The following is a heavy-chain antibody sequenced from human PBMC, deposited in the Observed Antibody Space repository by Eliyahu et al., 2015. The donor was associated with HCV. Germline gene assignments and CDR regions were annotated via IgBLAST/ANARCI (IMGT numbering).Heavy chain of an antibody. D-gene: IGHD6-19*01. CDR3: ARDWLGSGFDY. J-gene: IGHJ4*02. CDR2: INSDSTST. CDR1: GFPFNDYW. Sequence: EVQLVQSGGALLQPGGSLRLSCATSGFPFNDYWMHWVRQAPGTGLEWVSRINSDSTSTVYADSMKGRITISRDNAKNTLYLQMNSLRAEDTAVYYCARDWLGSGFDYWGQGALVTVSS. V-gene: IGHV3-74*01.